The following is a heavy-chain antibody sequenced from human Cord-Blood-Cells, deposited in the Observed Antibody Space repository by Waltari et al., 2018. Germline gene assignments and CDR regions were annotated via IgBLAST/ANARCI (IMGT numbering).Heavy chain of an antibody. D-gene: IGHD3-10*01. J-gene: IGHJ3*02. CDR1: GFTFSSYS. Sequence: EVQLVESGGGLVQPGGSLRLSCAASGFTFSSYSMNWVRQAPGKGLEWVSNISSSSSTIYYAYSVKGRFTISRDNAKNSLYLQMNSLRAEDTAVYYCARFPSRRGGAFDIWGQGTMVTVSS. V-gene: IGHV3-48*01. CDR3: ARFPSRRGGAFDI. CDR2: ISSSSSTI.